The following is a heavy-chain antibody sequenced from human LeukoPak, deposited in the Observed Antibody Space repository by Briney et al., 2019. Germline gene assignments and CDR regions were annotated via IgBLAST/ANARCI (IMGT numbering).Heavy chain of an antibody. D-gene: IGHD3-22*01. Sequence: GGSLRLSCAAFGFTIRCSCMNRGRQAPGQGGGWGISISSSSSYIYYADSVKGRFTISRDNAKNSLYLQMNSLRAEDTAVYYCARDLPGYYDSSGYEVYGYWGQGTLVTVSS. CDR3: ARDLPGYYDSSGYEVYGY. CDR1: GFTIRCSC. V-gene: IGHV3-21*01. J-gene: IGHJ4*02. CDR2: ISSSSSYI.